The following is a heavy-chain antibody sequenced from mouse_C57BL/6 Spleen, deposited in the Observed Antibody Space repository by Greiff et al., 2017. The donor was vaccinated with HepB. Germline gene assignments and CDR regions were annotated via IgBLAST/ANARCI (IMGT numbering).Heavy chain of an antibody. D-gene: IGHD1-1*01. CDR3: ARWDSTGGFDV. J-gene: IGHJ1*03. CDR2: INPDSSTI. CDR1: GIDFSRYW. Sequence: EASGIDFSRYWMSWVRRAPGKGLEWIGEINPDSSTINYAPSLKDKFIISRDNAKNTLYLQMSKVRSEDTALYYCARWDSTGGFDVWGTGTTVTVSS. V-gene: IGHV4-1*01.